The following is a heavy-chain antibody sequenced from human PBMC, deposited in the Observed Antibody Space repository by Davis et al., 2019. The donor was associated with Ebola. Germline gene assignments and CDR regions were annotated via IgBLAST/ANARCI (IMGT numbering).Heavy chain of an antibody. J-gene: IGHJ4*02. CDR3: ARDEIAAAGSGYFDY. Sequence: PGGSLRLSCAASGFTFSSYGMHWVRQAPGKGLEWVAVIWYDGSNKYYADSVKGRFTISRDNSKNTLYLQMNSLRAEDTAVYYCARDEIAAAGSGYFDYWGQGTLVTVSS. D-gene: IGHD6-13*01. CDR1: GFTFSSYG. V-gene: IGHV3-33*01. CDR2: IWYDGSNK.